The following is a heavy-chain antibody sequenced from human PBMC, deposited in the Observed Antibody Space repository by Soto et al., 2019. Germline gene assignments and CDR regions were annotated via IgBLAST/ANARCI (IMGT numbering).Heavy chain of an antibody. D-gene: IGHD6-13*01. Sequence: SVKVSCKASGGTFSSYTISWVRQAPGQGLEWMGRIIPILGIANYAQKFQGRVTITADKSTSTAYMELSSLRSEDTAVYYCAREPYSSSWYSNYWGQGTLVTVSS. J-gene: IGHJ4*02. V-gene: IGHV1-69*04. CDR1: GGTFSSYT. CDR3: AREPYSSSWYSNY. CDR2: IIPILGIA.